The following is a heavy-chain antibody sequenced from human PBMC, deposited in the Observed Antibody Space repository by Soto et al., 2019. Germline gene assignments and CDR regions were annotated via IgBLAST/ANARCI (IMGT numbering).Heavy chain of an antibody. D-gene: IGHD3-10*01. CDR3: ARDGTTMVRQGMDV. V-gene: IGHV1-69*08. Sequence: QVQLVQSGAEVKKPGSSVKVSCKASGGTFSSYTISWVRQAPGQGLEWMGRIIPILGIANYAQKFQGRVTITADKSSSRAYMELSSMRSEDTAVYYCARDGTTMVRQGMDVWGQGTTVTVSS. J-gene: IGHJ6*02. CDR1: GGTFSSYT. CDR2: IIPILGIA.